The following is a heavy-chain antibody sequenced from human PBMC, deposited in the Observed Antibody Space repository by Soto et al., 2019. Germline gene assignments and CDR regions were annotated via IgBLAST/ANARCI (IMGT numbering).Heavy chain of an antibody. Sequence: ASVKVSCKASGYTFTGHYIHWVRQAPGQGLEWMGWINPNTDGTKYLQKFQGRVSMTCDTSTGTAYTVFLQMDNLRAEDTAVYFCVKGTRPLPNISGLIYGRYWGQGTPVTVSS. D-gene: IGHD6-19*01. CDR3: VKGTRPLPNISGLIYGRY. CDR1: GYTFTGHY. CDR2: INPNTDGT. J-gene: IGHJ4*02. V-gene: IGHV1-2*02.